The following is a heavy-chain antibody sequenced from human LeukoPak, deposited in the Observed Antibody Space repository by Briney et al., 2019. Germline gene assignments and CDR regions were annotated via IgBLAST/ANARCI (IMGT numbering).Heavy chain of an antibody. Sequence: ASVKVSCKASGYTFTSYDINWVRQATGQGLEWMGWMNPNSGNTGYAQKFQGRVTMTRNTSISAAYMELSSLRSEDTAVYYCARVRPTHFSRYGAFDIWGQGTMVTVSS. D-gene: IGHD1-1*01. J-gene: IGHJ3*02. CDR2: MNPNSGNT. V-gene: IGHV1-8*01. CDR1: GYTFTSYD. CDR3: ARVRPTHFSRYGAFDI.